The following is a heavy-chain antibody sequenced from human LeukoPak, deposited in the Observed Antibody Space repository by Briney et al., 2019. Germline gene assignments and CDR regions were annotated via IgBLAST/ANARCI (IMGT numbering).Heavy chain of an antibody. J-gene: IGHJ1*01. CDR1: GGTFSSYT. V-gene: IGHV1-69*04. CDR3: ARDQGSSWSKRGLYFQH. Sequence: PVKVSCKASGGTFSSYTISWVRQAPGQGLEWMGRIIPILGIANYAQKFQGRVTITADKSTSTAYMELSSLRSEDTAVYYCARDQGSSWSKRGLYFQHWGQGTLVTVSS. CDR2: IIPILGIA. D-gene: IGHD6-13*01.